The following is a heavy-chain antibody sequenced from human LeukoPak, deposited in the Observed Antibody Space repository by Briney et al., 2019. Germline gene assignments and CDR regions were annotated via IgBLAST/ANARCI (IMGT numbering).Heavy chain of an antibody. CDR1: GYSISSDYY. CDR2: IYQSVST. CDR3: ARNKSTVTTSRHDAFDI. J-gene: IGHJ3*02. Sequence: SETLPLTCALSGYSISSDYYWGWIRQPSGKGLEWIGSIYQSVSTYYNPSLKSRVTISVDTSKNQFSLKLSSVTAADTAVYYCARNKSTVTTSRHDAFDIWGQGTMVTVSS. D-gene: IGHD4-17*01. V-gene: IGHV4-38-2*01.